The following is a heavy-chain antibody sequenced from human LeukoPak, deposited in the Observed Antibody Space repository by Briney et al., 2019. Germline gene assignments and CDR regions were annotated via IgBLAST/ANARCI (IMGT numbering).Heavy chain of an antibody. CDR2: INHSGST. Sequence: ETSETLSLTCAVYGGSFSGYYWSWIRQPPGKGLEWIGEINHSGSTNYNPSLKSRVTISVDTSKNQFSLKLSSVTAADTAVYYCASIMYYYGSGIWGQGTLVTVPS. D-gene: IGHD3-10*01. CDR3: ASIMYYYGSGI. V-gene: IGHV4-34*01. J-gene: IGHJ4*02. CDR1: GGSFSGYY.